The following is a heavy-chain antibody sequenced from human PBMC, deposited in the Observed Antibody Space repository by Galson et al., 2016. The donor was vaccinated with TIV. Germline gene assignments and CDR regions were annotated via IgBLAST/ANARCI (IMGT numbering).Heavy chain of an antibody. Sequence: ETLSLTCTVSGGSINSNSYFWGWIRQPPGMGLEWIGSFYYSGSTYYNPSLKSRVTISGDTSKNQFSLKLTSVTAADTAVYYCARHVDEREYCIGDSCYSLRGWFDPWGQGTLVTVSS. CDR1: GGSINSNSYF. D-gene: IGHD2-15*01. J-gene: IGHJ5*02. CDR2: FYYSGST. V-gene: IGHV4-39*01. CDR3: ARHVDEREYCIGDSCYSLRGWFDP.